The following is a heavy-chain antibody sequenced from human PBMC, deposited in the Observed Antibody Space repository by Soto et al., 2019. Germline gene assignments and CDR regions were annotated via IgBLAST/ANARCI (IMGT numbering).Heavy chain of an antibody. J-gene: IGHJ4*02. CDR3: AKDTFYHDSSGYYVFDY. D-gene: IGHD3-22*01. CDR2: ISSSSSTI. CDR1: GFTFSSYS. Sequence: AGGALRLTCAASGFTFSSYSINWVRQAPGKGLEWVSYISSSSSTIYYADSVKGRVTISRDNAKNTLFLQMNSLRPEDTAVYYCAKDTFYHDSSGYYVFDYWGQGTLVTSPQ. V-gene: IGHV3-48*01.